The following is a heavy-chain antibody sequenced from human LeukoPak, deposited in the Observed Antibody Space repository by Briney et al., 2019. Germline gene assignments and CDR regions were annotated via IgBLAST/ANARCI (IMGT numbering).Heavy chain of an antibody. J-gene: IGHJ3*02. D-gene: IGHD2-21*02. CDR2: IYYSGST. V-gene: IGHV4-30-4*01. Sequence: PSQTLSLTCTVSGGSISSGDYYWSWIRQPPGKGLEWIGYIYYSGSTYYNPSLKSRVTISVDTSKNQFSLKLSSVTAADTAVYYYARAVVVVTAPDAFDIWGQGTMVTVSS. CDR1: GGSISSGDYY. CDR3: ARAVVVVTAPDAFDI.